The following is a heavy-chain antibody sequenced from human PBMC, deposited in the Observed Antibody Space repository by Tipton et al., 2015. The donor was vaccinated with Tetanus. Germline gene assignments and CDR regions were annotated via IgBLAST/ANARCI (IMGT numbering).Heavy chain of an antibody. CDR1: GGSISSYY. CDR2: IYHTGAA. V-gene: IGHV4-59*12. Sequence: TRSLTCTVSGGSISSYYWSWIRQPPGKGLEWIGYIYHTGAAHYNPSLKSRVTLSVDMSKNQFFLKMISMTAADTAVYFCARDFGSNHNWFGPWGQGTPVTVSS. CDR3: ARDFGSNHNWFGP. D-gene: IGHD6-13*01. J-gene: IGHJ5*02.